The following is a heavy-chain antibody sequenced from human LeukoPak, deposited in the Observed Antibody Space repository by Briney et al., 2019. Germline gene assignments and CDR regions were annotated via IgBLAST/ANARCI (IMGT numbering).Heavy chain of an antibody. CDR3: AKAHLNYYDSSGWDY. V-gene: IGHV3-23*01. CDR2: ISGSGGST. J-gene: IGHJ4*02. CDR1: GFTFSSYG. Sequence: GGSLRLSCAASGFTFSSYGMSWVRQAPGKGLEWVSAISGSGGSTYYADSVKGRFTISGDNSKNTLYLQMNSLRAEDTAVYYCAKAHLNYYDSSGWDYWGQGTLVTVSS. D-gene: IGHD3-22*01.